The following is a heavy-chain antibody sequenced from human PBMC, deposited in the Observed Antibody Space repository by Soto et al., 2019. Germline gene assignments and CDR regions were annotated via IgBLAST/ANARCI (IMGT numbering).Heavy chain of an antibody. D-gene: IGHD3-3*01. CDR1: GYTFTGYY. CDR2: INPNSGGT. Sequence: ASVKVSCKASGYTFTGYYMHWVRQAPGQGLEWMGWINPNSGGTNYAQKFQGWVTMTRDPSISTAYMELSRLRSDDTAVYYCARNVYDFWSGYLVGQNYGMDVWGQGTTVTVSS. J-gene: IGHJ6*02. CDR3: ARNVYDFWSGYLVGQNYGMDV. V-gene: IGHV1-2*04.